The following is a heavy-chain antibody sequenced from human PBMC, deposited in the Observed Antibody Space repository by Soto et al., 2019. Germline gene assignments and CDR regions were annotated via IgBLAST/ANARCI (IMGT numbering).Heavy chain of an antibody. CDR2: FYYSENT. CDR1: GGSISSKSYS. V-gene: IGHV4-39*07. D-gene: IGHD6-19*01. CDR3: AYSTGWYRHDV. J-gene: IGHJ3*01. Sequence: SETLSLTCAVSGGSISSKSYSWGWIRQPPGKGLEWIGTFYYSENTNYNPSLKSRVFISVDKSQNQFSLKLSSVTAADTAVYYCAYSTGWYRHDVWGQGTLVTVSS.